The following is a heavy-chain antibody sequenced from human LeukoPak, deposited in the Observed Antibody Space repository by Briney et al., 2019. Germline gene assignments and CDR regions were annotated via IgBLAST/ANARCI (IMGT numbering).Heavy chain of an antibody. CDR1: GFTFTGYS. D-gene: IGHD3-10*01. CDR2: ISSSSSHI. J-gene: IGHJ4*02. CDR3: AKDVLLWFGESFDY. V-gene: IGHV3-21*01. Sequence: GGSLRLSCVVSGFTFTGYSMNWVRQAPGKGLEWVSSISSSSSHIFYADSVKGRFTISRDNARNALDLQMNSLRAEDAAVYYCAKDVLLWFGESFDYWGQGTLVTVSS.